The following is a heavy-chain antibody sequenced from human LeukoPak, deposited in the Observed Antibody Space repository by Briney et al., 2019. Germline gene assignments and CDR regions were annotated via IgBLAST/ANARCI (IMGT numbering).Heavy chain of an antibody. J-gene: IGHJ3*01. V-gene: IGHV4-59*08. CDR2: IYYTGTT. Sequence: SETLSLTCTVSGGSISGTYYWSWIRQPPGKGLEWIGYIYYTGTTDSNPSLKSRVTISLDTSKNQFSLNLSSVTAADTAVYYCARRWVYDKRAFDAWGQGTMDTVSS. CDR3: ARRWVYDKRAFDA. D-gene: IGHD3-16*01. CDR1: GGSISGTYY.